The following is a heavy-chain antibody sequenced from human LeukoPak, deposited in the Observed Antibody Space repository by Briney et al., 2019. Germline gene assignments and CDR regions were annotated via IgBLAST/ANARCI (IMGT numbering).Heavy chain of an antibody. CDR1: GFTFSSYA. CDR2: ISYDGSNK. CDR3: ARDSSGYQ. V-gene: IGHV3-30*04. J-gene: IGHJ4*02. D-gene: IGHD3-22*01. Sequence: GGSLRLSCAASGFTFSSYAMHWVRQAPGKGLEWVAVISYDGSNKYYADSVKGRFTISRDNAKNSLYLEMNSLRVEDTAVYYCARDSSGYQWGQGTLVTVSS.